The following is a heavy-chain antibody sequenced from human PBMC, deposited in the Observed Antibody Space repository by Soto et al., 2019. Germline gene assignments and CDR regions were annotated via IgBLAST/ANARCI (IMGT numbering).Heavy chain of an antibody. J-gene: IGHJ4*02. CDR2: SSASGGST. Sequence: PGGSLRLSCTASGFTFSSSAMSWVRQAPGKGLEWVSISSASGGSTYHADSVKGRFSISRDNSKNTLYLRMTRLRTEDTAVYYCAKDGQWLDVHFDYWGQGALVTVSS. CDR3: AKDGQWLDVHFDY. CDR1: GFTFSSSA. V-gene: IGHV3-23*01. D-gene: IGHD6-19*01.